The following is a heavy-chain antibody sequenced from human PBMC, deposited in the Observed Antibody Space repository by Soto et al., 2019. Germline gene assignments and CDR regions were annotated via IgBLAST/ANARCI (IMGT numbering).Heavy chain of an antibody. J-gene: IGHJ4*02. CDR1: DGSISNFF. Sequence: SETLSLTCTVSDGSISNFFWSWIRQPPGRGLEWIGYTYHRGSTNYSPSLKSRVAISLDTSENQFSLKVNSVTAADTAVYYCARIGGYHGPLDYWGQGTPVTVSS. V-gene: IGHV4-59*01. D-gene: IGHD2-15*01. CDR2: TYHRGST. CDR3: ARIGGYHGPLDY.